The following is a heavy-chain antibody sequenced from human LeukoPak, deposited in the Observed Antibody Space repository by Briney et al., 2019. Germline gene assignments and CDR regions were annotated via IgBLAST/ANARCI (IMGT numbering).Heavy chain of an antibody. CDR2: ISSSSSSK. J-gene: IGHJ4*02. V-gene: IGHV3-48*01. CDR1: GFTFSRYN. Sequence: GGSLRLSCVGSGFTFSRYNMNWVRQAPGKGLEWISYISSSSSSKYYADSVKGRFTISRDNAKNSLYLQMNSLRAEDTAIYYCARDGPSYSSGWGRNFDYWGQGTLVTASS. D-gene: IGHD6-19*01. CDR3: ARDGPSYSSGWGRNFDY.